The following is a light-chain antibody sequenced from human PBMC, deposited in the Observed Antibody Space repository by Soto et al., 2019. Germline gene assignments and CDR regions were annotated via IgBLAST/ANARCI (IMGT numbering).Light chain of an antibody. J-gene: IGKJ2*01. CDR1: QSISNY. CDR2: AAS. V-gene: IGKV1-39*01. CDR3: QQSYSILYT. Sequence: DIQMTHSPSSLSASVGDRVTITCRASQSISNYLNWYQQRPGKAPKFLIHAASSLQSGVPSRFSGSGSGTDFTLTISSLQPEDFATYYCQQSYSILYTFGQGTKLESK.